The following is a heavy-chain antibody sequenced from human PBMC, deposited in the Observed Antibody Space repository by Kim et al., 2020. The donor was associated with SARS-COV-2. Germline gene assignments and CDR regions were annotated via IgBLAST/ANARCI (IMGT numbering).Heavy chain of an antibody. J-gene: IGHJ2*01. CDR3: ARELPTIYWYFDL. CDR1: GFTFSSHA. CDR2: ISYDGSNK. V-gene: IGHV3-30*04. Sequence: GGSLRLSCAASGFTFSSHAIHWVRQAPGKGLEWVAVISYDGSNKYYADSVKGRFTISRDNSNNTLDLQVNSLRPEDTAVYYCARELPTIYWYFDLWFRGTRLPVPS.